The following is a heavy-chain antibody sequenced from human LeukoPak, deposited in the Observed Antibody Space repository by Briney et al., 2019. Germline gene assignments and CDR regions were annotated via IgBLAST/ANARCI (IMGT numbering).Heavy chain of an antibody. V-gene: IGHV3-23*01. Sequence: GGSLRLSCAASGFTFSSYGMSWVRQAPGKGLECVSSISGSGGSTNHADSVKGRFTISRDNSKNTLYLQMNCLRAEDAAVYYCAKVWTAYSDDYFDYWGQGTLVTVSS. J-gene: IGHJ4*02. CDR2: ISGSGGST. D-gene: IGHD3/OR15-3a*01. CDR3: AKVWTAYSDDYFDY. CDR1: GFTFSSYG.